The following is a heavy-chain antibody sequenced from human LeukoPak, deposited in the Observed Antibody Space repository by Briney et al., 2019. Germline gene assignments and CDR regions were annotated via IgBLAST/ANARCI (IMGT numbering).Heavy chain of an antibody. CDR1: GYTFTSYA. CDR2: INPNSGGT. D-gene: IGHD6-13*01. Sequence: ASVKVSCKASGYTFTSYAMNWVRQAPGQGLEWMGWINPNSGGTNYAQKFQGRVTMTRDTSISTAYMELSRLRSDDTAVYYCARVCREYSSSYDYWGQGTLVTVSS. CDR3: ARVCREYSSSYDY. V-gene: IGHV1-2*02. J-gene: IGHJ4*02.